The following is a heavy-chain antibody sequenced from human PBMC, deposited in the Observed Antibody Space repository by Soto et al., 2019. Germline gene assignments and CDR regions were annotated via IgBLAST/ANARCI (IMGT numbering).Heavy chain of an antibody. CDR1: GDSVSTNSAT. V-gene: IGHV6-1*01. J-gene: IGHJ5*01. CDR2: TYYRSNWYT. Sequence: QIHLQQSGPGLVKPSQTLSLTCAISGDSVSTNSATWDWIRQSPSRGLEWLGRTYYRSNWYTDLAIAEKCLITISPHTTNNPLSLQLNSVTPGDPDDYYFASLVGNSWLDSWGQGTLVTVSS. CDR3: ASLVGNSWLDS. D-gene: IGHD2-2*01.